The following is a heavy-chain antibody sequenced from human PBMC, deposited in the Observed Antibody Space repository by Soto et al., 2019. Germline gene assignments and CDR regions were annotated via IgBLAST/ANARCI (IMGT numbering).Heavy chain of an antibody. J-gene: IGHJ4*02. CDR1: GFTFSSYA. CDR2: VSIGGST. CDR3: AKRRGAGGHFDY. D-gene: IGHD2-15*01. Sequence: DVQLLESGGGLVQPEGSLRLSCAASGFTFSSYAMGWVRQGPGKGLEWVAVVSIGGSTHYADSVRGRFTISRANSKNTLSMQMSSLTAEDTAVYFCAKRRGAGGHFDYWGQGALGSVSS. V-gene: IGHV3-23*01.